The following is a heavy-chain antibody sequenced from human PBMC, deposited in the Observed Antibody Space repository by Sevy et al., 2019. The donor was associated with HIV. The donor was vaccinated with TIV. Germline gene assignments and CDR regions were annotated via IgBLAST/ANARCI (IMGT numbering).Heavy chain of an antibody. V-gene: IGHV3-23*01. CDR2: ISGSGGST. Sequence: GGSLRLSCAASGFTFSSYAMSWVRQAPGKGLEWVSAISGSGGSTYYADSVKGPFTISRDNSKNTLYLQMNSLRAEDTAVYYCAKLTEVVVVIAKYYFDYWGQGTLVTVSS. CDR1: GFTFSSYA. CDR3: AKLTEVVVVIAKYYFDY. D-gene: IGHD2-21*01. J-gene: IGHJ4*02.